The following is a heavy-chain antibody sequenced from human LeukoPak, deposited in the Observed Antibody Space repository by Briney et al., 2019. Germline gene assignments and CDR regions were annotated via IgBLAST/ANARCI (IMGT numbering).Heavy chain of an antibody. J-gene: IGHJ4*02. CDR3: ARGRGSWYGVYFDY. CDR1: GFTFTDYW. V-gene: IGHV3-7*01. D-gene: IGHD6-13*01. Sequence: PGGSLRLSCAASGFTFTDYWMSWVRQAPGKGLEWVANIKRDGSEKYYVDSVKGRFTMSRDNGKNSLYLQMNSLRTEDTAVYYCARGRGSWYGVYFDYWGQGTLVTVSS. CDR2: IKRDGSEK.